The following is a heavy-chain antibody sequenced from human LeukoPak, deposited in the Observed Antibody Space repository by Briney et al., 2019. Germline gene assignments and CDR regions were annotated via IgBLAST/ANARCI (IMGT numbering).Heavy chain of an antibody. CDR3: AKEHRYYDFWSGYYTGDAFDI. Sequence: GGSLRLSCAASGFTFSNFWMTWVRQAPGKGLEWVANINEGGSEQNYVDSVKGRFTISRDNAKNSLYLQMNSLRAEDTALYYCAKEHRYYDFWSGYYTGDAFDIRGQGTMVTVSS. CDR2: INEGGSEQ. CDR1: GFTFSNFW. D-gene: IGHD3-3*01. V-gene: IGHV3-7*03. J-gene: IGHJ3*02.